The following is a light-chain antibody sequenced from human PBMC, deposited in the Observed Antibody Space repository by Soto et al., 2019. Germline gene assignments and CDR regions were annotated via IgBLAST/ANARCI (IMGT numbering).Light chain of an antibody. Sequence: QSVLTQPPSASGTPGRRVTISCSGSSSNIGSNYVYWYQQLPGTAPKLLIYRNNQRPSGVPDRFSGSKSGTSASLAISGLRSEDEADYYCAAWDDSLSASFGGGTKLTVL. CDR1: SSNIGSNY. CDR2: RNN. J-gene: IGLJ2*01. CDR3: AAWDDSLSAS. V-gene: IGLV1-47*01.